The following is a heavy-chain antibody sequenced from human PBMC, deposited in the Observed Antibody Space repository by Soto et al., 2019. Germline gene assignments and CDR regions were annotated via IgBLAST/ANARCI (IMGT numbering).Heavy chain of an antibody. CDR3: ARLDDIVNWFDP. CDR2: IYYSGST. J-gene: IGHJ5*02. D-gene: IGHD2-15*01. Sequence: PSDTLSLTCTVSGGSISSYYWSWIRQPPGKGLEWIGYIYYSGSTNYNPSLKSRVTISVDTSKNQFSLKLSSVTAADTAVYYCARLDDIVNWFDPWGQGTLVTVSS. V-gene: IGHV4-59*08. CDR1: GGSISSYY.